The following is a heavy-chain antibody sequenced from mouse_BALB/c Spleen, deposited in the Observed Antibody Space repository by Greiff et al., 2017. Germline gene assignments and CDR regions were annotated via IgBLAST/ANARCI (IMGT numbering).Heavy chain of an antibody. V-gene: IGHV1-82*01. CDR3: ARAYYGNYAYYAMDY. D-gene: IGHD2-10*01. J-gene: IGHJ4*01. CDR1: GYAFSSSW. CDR2: IYPGDGDT. Sequence: QVQLQQSGPELVKPGASVKISCKASGYAFSSSWMNWVKQRPGQGLEWIGRIYPGDGDTNYNGKFKGKATLTADKSSSTAYMQLSSLTSVDSAVYFCARAYYGNYAYYAMDYWGQGTSVTVSS.